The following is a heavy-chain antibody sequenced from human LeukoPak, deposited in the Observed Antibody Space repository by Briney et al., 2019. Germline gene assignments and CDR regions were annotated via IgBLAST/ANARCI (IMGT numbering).Heavy chain of an antibody. CDR1: GFTFSSYS. J-gene: IGHJ4*02. Sequence: GGSLRLSCAASGFTFSSYSMNWVRQAPGKGLEWVSVIYKGGSTYYADSVKGRFTISRDNSKNTLYLQMNSLRAEDTAVYYCARETTNSFDFWGQGTLVTVSS. V-gene: IGHV3-53*01. D-gene: IGHD1-14*01. CDR2: IYKGGST. CDR3: ARETTNSFDF.